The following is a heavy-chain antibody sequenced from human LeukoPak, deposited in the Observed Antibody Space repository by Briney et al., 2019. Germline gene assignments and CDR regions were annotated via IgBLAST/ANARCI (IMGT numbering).Heavy chain of an antibody. CDR1: GVSIAGSLHY. Sequence: PSETLSLTCGVSGVSIAGSLHYWAGFPHPPEKGLKCLANVYYSGSTYENQSLKSRVSVSVDTSKNQFSLKLTSMTAADTAVYYCARHMENNEGSGSYGYFDLWGQGILVTVSS. D-gene: IGHD1-26*01. V-gene: IGHV4-39*01. CDR2: VYYSGST. CDR3: ARHMENNEGSGSYGYFDL. J-gene: IGHJ4*02.